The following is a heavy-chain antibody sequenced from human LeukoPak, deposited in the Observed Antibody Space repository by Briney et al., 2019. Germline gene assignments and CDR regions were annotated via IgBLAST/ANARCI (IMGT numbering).Heavy chain of an antibody. J-gene: IGHJ4*02. V-gene: IGHV4-59*01. CDR2: IYYSGST. D-gene: IGHD6-13*01. CDR3: ARASEMYSSSWYDY. Sequence: PSETLSLTCTVSGGSISSYYGSWIRQPPGKGLEWIGYIYYSGSTNYNPSLKSRVTISVDTSENQFSLKLSSVTAADTAVYYCARASEMYSSSWYDYWGQGTLVTVSS. CDR1: GGSISSYY.